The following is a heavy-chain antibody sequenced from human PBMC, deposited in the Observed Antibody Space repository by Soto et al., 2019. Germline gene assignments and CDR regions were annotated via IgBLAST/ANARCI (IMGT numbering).Heavy chain of an antibody. CDR3: SRVGCSNSKCYTRGMDV. J-gene: IGHJ6*02. D-gene: IGHD2-2*01. V-gene: IGHV4-4*07. CDR2: IYSDGTT. Sequence: RSLTCTVSGGSSSGYYWSWVRQPAGKGLEWVGRIYSDGTTNYSPSLKSRVTMSLDTSKDQFSLHLNSVTAADTAVYYCSRVGCSNSKCYTRGMDVWGQRPTVTVSS. CDR1: GGSSSGYY.